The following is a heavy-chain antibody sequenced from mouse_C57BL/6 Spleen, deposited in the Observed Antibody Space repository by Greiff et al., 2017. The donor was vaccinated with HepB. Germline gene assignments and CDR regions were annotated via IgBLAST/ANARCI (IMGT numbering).Heavy chain of an antibody. J-gene: IGHJ3*01. CDR3: ASWNYYDWFAY. V-gene: IGHV1-55*01. Sequence: QVQLQQPGAELVKPGASVKMSCKASGYTFTSYWIPWVKQRPGQGLEWIGDIYPGSGNTNYNEKFKSKATLTVDKSSSTAYMQLSSLTSEGSAVYYCASWNYYDWFAYWGQGTLVTVSA. CDR2: IYPGSGNT. D-gene: IGHD1-1*01. CDR1: GYTFTSYW.